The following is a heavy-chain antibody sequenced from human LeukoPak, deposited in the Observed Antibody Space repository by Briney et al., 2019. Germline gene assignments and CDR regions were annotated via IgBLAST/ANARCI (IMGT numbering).Heavy chain of an antibody. Sequence: GGSLRLSCAASGFTFSSYAMHWVRQAPGKGLEWVAVISYDGSNKYYADSVKGRFTISRDNSKNTLYLQMNSLRAGDTAVYYCARASFYDFWSGFNWFDPWGQETLVTVSS. CDR2: ISYDGSNK. CDR3: ARASFYDFWSGFNWFDP. D-gene: IGHD3-3*01. V-gene: IGHV3-30-3*01. CDR1: GFTFSSYA. J-gene: IGHJ5*02.